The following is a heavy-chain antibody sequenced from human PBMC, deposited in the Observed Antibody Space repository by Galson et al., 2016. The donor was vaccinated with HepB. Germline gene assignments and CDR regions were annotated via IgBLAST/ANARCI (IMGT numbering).Heavy chain of an antibody. V-gene: IGHV4-31*03. CDR1: GGSISSGGYY. CDR2: IYHSGST. D-gene: IGHD3-10*01. J-gene: IGHJ4*02. Sequence: LSLTCTVSGGSISSGGYYWSWIRQHPGKGLGWIGYIYHSGSTYYNPSLKSRVSISVDTSKNQFSLRLSSVTAADTAVYYYARDRSSGSGNFGYWGQGTLVTVSS. CDR3: ARDRSSGSGNFGY.